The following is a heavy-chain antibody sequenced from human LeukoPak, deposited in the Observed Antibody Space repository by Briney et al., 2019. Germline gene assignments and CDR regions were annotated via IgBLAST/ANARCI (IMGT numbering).Heavy chain of an antibody. CDR3: ASLKRYYYDSSGSFDY. CDR1: GGSISSSS. Sequence: ETLSLTCTVSGGSISSSSYYWGWIRQAPGKGLEWVSSISSSSSYIYYADSVKGRFTISRDNAKNSLYLQMNSLRAEDTAVYYCASLKRYYYDSSGSFDYWGRGTLVTVSS. D-gene: IGHD3-22*01. J-gene: IGHJ4*02. CDR2: ISSSSSYI. V-gene: IGHV3-21*01.